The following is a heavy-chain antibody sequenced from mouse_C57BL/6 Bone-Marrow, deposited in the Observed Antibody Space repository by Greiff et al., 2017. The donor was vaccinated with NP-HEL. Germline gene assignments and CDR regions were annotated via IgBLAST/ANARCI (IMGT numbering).Heavy chain of an antibody. CDR3: ASGRAWFAY. V-gene: IGHV2-6*01. Sequence: QVQLKESGPGLVAPSQSLSITCTVSGFSLTSSGVDWVRQSPGKGLEWLGVIWGVGSTNYNSALKSRLSLSKDNSKSQVFLKINSLQTDDTAMYYCASGRAWFAYWGQGTLVTVSA. J-gene: IGHJ3*01. D-gene: IGHD3-3*01. CDR2: IWGVGST. CDR1: GFSLTSSG.